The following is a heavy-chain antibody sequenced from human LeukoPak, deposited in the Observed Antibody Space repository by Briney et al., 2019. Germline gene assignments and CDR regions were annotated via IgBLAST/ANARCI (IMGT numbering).Heavy chain of an antibody. D-gene: IGHD4/OR15-4a*01. CDR1: GFTFRHNW. J-gene: IGHJ4*02. CDR3: AKAGLVRGGALDS. V-gene: IGHV3-7*03. CDR2: INEDGSVK. Sequence: PGGSLRLSCEVSGFTFRHNWMSWLRQTPGKGLEWLANINEDGSVKYYVDSVKGRFTISRDSSKHTLYLQMNSLRVEDTAVYYCAKAGLVRGGALDSWGQGTLVTVSS.